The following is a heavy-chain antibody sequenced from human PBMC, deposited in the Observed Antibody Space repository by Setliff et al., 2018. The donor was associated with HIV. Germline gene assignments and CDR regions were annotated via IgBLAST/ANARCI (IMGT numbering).Heavy chain of an antibody. CDR3: ARGSCSGCYLSDY. J-gene: IGHJ4*02. V-gene: IGHV1-18*01. CDR1: GYNLHNYG. D-gene: IGHD6-19*01. Sequence: RASVKVSCKASGYNLHNYGITWVRQAPGQGLEWMGWINTHTGNTNSAQRFQGRVTITRDTSANTAYMELSSLRSEDTAVYYCARGSCSGCYLSDYWGLGTLVTVSS. CDR2: INTHTGNT.